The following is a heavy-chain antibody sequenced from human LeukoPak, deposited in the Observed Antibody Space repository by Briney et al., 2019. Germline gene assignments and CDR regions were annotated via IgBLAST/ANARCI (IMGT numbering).Heavy chain of an antibody. J-gene: IGHJ4*02. D-gene: IGHD5-18*01. CDR1: GFTFSSYG. Sequence: GGSLRLSCAASGFTFSSYGMHWVRQAPGKGLEWVAVIWYDGSNKYYADSVKGRFTISRDNSKNTLYLQVNSLRAEDTAVYFCARGGSDTAMAHDYWGQGTLVTVSS. CDR2: IWYDGSNK. CDR3: ARGGSDTAMAHDY. V-gene: IGHV3-33*01.